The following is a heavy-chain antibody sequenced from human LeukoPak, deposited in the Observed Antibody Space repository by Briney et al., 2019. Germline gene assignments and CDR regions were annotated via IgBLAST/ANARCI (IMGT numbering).Heavy chain of an antibody. J-gene: IGHJ6*02. CDR3: AREGIAVAGDPDDNYYGMDV. D-gene: IGHD6-19*01. Sequence: ASVKVSCKASGYTFTGYYMHWVRQAPGQGLEGMGWINPKTGGTTYAQKFQGWVTMTRDTSFNTAYMELSRLRSDDTAVYYCAREGIAVAGDPDDNYYGMDVWGQGTTVTVSS. CDR1: GYTFTGYY. V-gene: IGHV1-2*04. CDR2: INPKTGGT.